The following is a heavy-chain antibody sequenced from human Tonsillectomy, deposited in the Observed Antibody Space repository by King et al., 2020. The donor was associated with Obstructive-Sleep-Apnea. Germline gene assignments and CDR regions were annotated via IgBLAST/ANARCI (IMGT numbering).Heavy chain of an antibody. V-gene: IGHV4-39*07. D-gene: IGHD6-19*01. CDR2: IYDSGST. CDR1: GGSISSSSYY. J-gene: IGHJ4*02. Sequence: QLQESGPGLVKPSETLSLTCTVSGGSISSSSYYWGWIRQPPGKGLEWIGSIYDSGSTYYNPSPKSRVTISVDTSKNQCSLKLSSVTAADTAVYYCARTNYWWGGAVAGTGFDYWGQGTLVTVSS. CDR3: ARTNYWWGGAVAGTGFDY.